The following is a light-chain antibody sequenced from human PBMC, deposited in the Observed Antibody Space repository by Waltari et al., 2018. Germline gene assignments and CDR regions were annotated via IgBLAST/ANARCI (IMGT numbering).Light chain of an antibody. J-gene: IGLJ3*02. CDR2: RNN. V-gene: IGLV1-47*01. CDR3: AAWDDSLSGWV. CDR1: NSTLGSNY. Sequence: QSVLTQPPSASGTPGQRVTISCSGSNSTLGSNYVSWYQQPPGTAPKLLIYRNNERPSGVPDRFSGSKSGTSASLAISGLRSEDEADYYCAAWDDSLSGWVFGGGTKLTV.